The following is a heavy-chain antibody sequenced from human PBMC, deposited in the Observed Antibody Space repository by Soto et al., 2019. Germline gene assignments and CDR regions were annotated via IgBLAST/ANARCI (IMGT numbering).Heavy chain of an antibody. V-gene: IGHV3-30*18. CDR1: GFTFSSYG. J-gene: IGHJ6*02. Sequence: QVQLVESGGGVVQPGRSLRLSCAASGFTFSSYGMHWVRQAPGKGLEWVAVISYDGSNKYYADSVKGRFTISRDNYRNNMYLQMNYLRALDTAVYYCAKSIPDILPHDYYYGMDVWGPRTQVTVS. D-gene: IGHD2-2*01. CDR2: ISYDGSNK. CDR3: AKSIPDILPHDYYYGMDV.